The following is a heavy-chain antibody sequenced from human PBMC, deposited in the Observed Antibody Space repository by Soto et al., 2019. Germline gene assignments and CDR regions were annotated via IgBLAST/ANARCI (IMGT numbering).Heavy chain of an antibody. V-gene: IGHV4-39*01. CDR2: IYYGGNT. CDR1: GGSINSNYF. Sequence: PSETLSLTCAVSGGSINSNYFWGWVRQAPGRGLEWIGSIYYGGNTYYNPSLKSRVTISADSSKNQFSLNLNSVTAADTAVYYCATTIYRSGWSRDYRGQGILVTVSS. CDR3: ATTIYRSGWSRDY. D-gene: IGHD6-19*01. J-gene: IGHJ4*02.